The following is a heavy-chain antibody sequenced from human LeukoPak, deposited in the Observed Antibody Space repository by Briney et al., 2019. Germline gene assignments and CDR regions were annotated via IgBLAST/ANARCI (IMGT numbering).Heavy chain of an antibody. D-gene: IGHD6-13*01. V-gene: IGHV1-69*13. J-gene: IGHJ4*02. Sequence: SVKVFCKASGGTFSSYAISWVRQAPGQGLEWMGGIIPISGTANYAQKFQGRVTITADESTSTAYMELSSLRSEDTAVYYCARLADLGYWGQGTLVTVSS. CDR2: IIPISGTA. CDR3: ARLADLGY. CDR1: GGTFSSYA.